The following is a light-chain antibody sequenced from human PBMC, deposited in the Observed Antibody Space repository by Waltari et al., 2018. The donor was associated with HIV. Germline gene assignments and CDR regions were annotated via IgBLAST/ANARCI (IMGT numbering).Light chain of an antibody. V-gene: IGLV5-45*02. J-gene: IGLJ2*01. CDR2: YKSDSDK. CDR3: MIWHSSALV. CDR1: IDINVGTST. Sequence: QAVLTQPSSLSASPGASASPTCTFRIDINVGTSTIYWTQQKPGSPPQYLLSYKSDSDKQQGAGVPSRFSGFKDASANAGILLISGLQSEDEADYYCMIWHSSALVFGGGTKLTVL.